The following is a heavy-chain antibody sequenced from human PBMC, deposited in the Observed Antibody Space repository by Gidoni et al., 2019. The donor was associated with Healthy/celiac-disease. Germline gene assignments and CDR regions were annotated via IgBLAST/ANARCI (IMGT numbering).Heavy chain of an antibody. D-gene: IGHD3-22*01. Sequence: QVQLVQSGAEVKKPGSSVKVSCKASGGTVSSYAISWVRQAPGQGLEWMGGIIPIFGTANYAQKFQGRVTITADESTSTAYMELSSLRSEDTAVYYCARDRSGYYYDSSGPNWFDPWGQGTLVTVSS. V-gene: IGHV1-69*01. J-gene: IGHJ5*02. CDR2: IIPIFGTA. CDR1: GGTVSSYA. CDR3: ARDRSGYYYDSSGPNWFDP.